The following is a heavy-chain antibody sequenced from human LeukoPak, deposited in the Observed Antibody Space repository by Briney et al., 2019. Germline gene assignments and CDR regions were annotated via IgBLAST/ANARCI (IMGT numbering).Heavy chain of an antibody. CDR1: GFTFDDYA. Sequence: PGGSLRLSCAASGFTFDDYAMHWVRQAPGKGLEWVSGISWNSGSIGYADSVKGRFTISRDNAKNSLCLQMNSLRAEDTALYYCAKDQLWSGSSSYFDYWGQGTLVTVSS. D-gene: IGHD1-26*01. CDR2: ISWNSGSI. J-gene: IGHJ4*02. CDR3: AKDQLWSGSSSYFDY. V-gene: IGHV3-9*01.